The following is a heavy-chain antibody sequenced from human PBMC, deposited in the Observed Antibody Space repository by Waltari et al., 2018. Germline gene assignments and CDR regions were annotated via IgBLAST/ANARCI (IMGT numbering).Heavy chain of an antibody. J-gene: IGHJ6*02. CDR1: GYTFTSYA. D-gene: IGHD4-4*01. CDR3: ASRYSNYERKGYYYYYGMDV. V-gene: IGHV1-3*01. CDR2: IKAGKVNK. Sequence: QVQLVQSGAEVKKPGASVKVSCKASGYTFTSYAMHWVRQAPGQRLEWMGWIKAGKVNKKYSQRFQGRVTSTRDTSASTAYRELSSLRSEDTAGYYCASRYSNYERKGYYYYYGMDVWGQGTTVTVSS.